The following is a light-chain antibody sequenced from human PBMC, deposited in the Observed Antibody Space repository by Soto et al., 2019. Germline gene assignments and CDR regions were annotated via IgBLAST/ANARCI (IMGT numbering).Light chain of an antibody. CDR3: QQGHNSPLT. Sequence: EIVMTQSPATLSLSPGERAALSCRASQSINSELAWYQQKPGQPPRLLIYGASTRANGVPARFTGSESGSEFTLTIRGLQSEDFAVYYCQQGHNSPLTFGQGTRLEI. CDR1: QSINSE. CDR2: GAS. V-gene: IGKV3-15*01. J-gene: IGKJ2*01.